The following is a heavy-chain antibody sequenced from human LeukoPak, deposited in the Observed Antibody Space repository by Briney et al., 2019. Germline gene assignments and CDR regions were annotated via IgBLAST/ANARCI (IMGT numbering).Heavy chain of an antibody. J-gene: IGHJ3*02. Sequence: ASVKVSCKASGYTFTQYYMNWLRQPPAQEPEWMAWINPDSGDTNYAQKFQGRVTMTRDTSIGTAYMELRRLTSDDTAMYYCVISKGAFDIWGQGTIVTVSS. CDR1: GYTFTQYY. V-gene: IGHV1-2*02. CDR2: INPDSGDT. CDR3: VISKGAFDI.